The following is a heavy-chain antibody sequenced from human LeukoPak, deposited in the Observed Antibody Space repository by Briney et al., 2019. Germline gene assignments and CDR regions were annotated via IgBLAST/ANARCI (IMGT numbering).Heavy chain of an antibody. D-gene: IGHD5-12*01. CDR3: AKARGYSGYDTVDYFDY. Sequence: VGCLRLSCAASGFTFSSYGMSWVRQAPGKGLGWGSAISGSVVSTYYADSVKGRFTISRDNSKNSLYLQMNSLRAEDTGLYYCAKARGYSGYDTVDYFDYWGQGTLVTVSS. CDR1: GFTFSSYG. V-gene: IGHV3-23*01. J-gene: IGHJ4*02. CDR2: ISGSVVST.